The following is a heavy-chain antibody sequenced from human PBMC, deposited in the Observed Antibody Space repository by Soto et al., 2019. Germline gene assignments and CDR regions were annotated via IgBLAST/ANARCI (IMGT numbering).Heavy chain of an antibody. CDR2: LSAYNGNT. V-gene: IGHV1-18*01. CDR3: ARRAGPYYYHSSGYYNWFDH. D-gene: IGHD3-22*01. J-gene: IGHJ5*02. Sequence: QVQLVQSGAEVKKPGASVKVSCKASGYTFTSYGISWVRQAPGQGLEWMGWLSAYNGNTNYAQKLQGRVTMTTDTSTSTAYMELRSLRSDDTAVYYCARRAGPYYYHSSGYYNWFDHWGQGTLVTVSS. CDR1: GYTFTSYG.